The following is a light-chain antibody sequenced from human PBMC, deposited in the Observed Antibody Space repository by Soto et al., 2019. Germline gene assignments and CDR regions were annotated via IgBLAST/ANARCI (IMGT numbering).Light chain of an antibody. Sequence: EIVLTQSPGTLSLSPGGRATLSCRASQSVTSSYLAWYQQKPGQAPRLLIYGASSRATGISDRFSGSGSGTDFTLTISRLEPEDFAVYYCQQYGSSPWTFGQVTKVDIK. J-gene: IGKJ1*01. CDR3: QQYGSSPWT. CDR2: GAS. CDR1: QSVTSSY. V-gene: IGKV3-20*01.